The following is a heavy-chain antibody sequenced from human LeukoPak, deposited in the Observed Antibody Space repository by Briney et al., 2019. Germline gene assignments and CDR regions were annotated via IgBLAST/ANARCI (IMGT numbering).Heavy chain of an antibody. J-gene: IGHJ4*02. Sequence: AGSLRLSCAASGFTFSNAWMSWVRHAPGKGLKWVGRIKSKTDGGTTDYAAPVKGRFTISRDDSKNTLYLQMNSLKTEDTAVYYCTTAARYYDSSGYYREADYWGQGTLVTVSS. CDR1: GFTFSNAW. CDR2: IKSKTDGGTT. D-gene: IGHD3-22*01. V-gene: IGHV3-15*01. CDR3: TTAARYYDSSGYYREADY.